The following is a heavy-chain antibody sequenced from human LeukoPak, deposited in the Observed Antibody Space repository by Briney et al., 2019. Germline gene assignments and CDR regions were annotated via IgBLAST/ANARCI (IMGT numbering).Heavy chain of an antibody. V-gene: IGHV3-9*03. CDR3: AKDSQGYCSSTSCLDS. D-gene: IGHD2-2*01. CDR2: ISWNSGSI. J-gene: IGHJ4*02. Sequence: SLRLSCAASGFTFDDYVMHWVRQAPGKGLEWVSGISWNSGSIGYADSVKGRFTISRDNAKNSLYLQMNSLSAEAMALYYCAKDSQGYCSSTSCLDSWGPGNLVTVSS. CDR1: GFTFDDYV.